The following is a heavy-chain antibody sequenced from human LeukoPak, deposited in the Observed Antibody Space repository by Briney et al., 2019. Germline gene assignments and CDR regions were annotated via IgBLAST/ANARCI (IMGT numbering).Heavy chain of an antibody. CDR3: AKAGGYYGSGSYLPYYFDY. J-gene: IGHJ4*02. Sequence: GGSLRLSCAATGFTFSSYNMNWVRQAPGKGLEWVTCISASSSFIYYADSVKGRITISRDNAKNSLYLQLNSLRAEDTAVYYCAKAGGYYGSGSYLPYYFDYWGQGTLVTVSS. V-gene: IGHV3-21*01. CDR2: ISASSSFI. CDR1: GFTFSSYN. D-gene: IGHD3-10*01.